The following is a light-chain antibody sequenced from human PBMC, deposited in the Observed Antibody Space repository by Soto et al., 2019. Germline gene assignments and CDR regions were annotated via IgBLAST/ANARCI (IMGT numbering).Light chain of an antibody. CDR2: DAS. V-gene: IGKV1-33*01. CDR3: QQYEDLPLS. CDR1: QDISNY. J-gene: IGKJ3*01. Sequence: DIQITKSPSSLSASVGDRVTITCQASQDISNYLNWYQHKPGKPPKLLIYDASNLETGVPSRFSGSGSGTDLTFTISSLQSEDVATYYCQQYEDLPLSFGHGTKVDF.